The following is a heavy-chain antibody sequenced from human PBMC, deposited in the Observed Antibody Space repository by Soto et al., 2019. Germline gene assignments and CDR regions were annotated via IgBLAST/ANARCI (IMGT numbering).Heavy chain of an antibody. CDR1: GYTFTSYG. CDR2: TSAHNGNT. V-gene: IGHV1-18*01. Sequence: QVHLVQSGAEVKKPGASVKVSCKGSGYTFTSYGITWVRQAPGQGLERMGWTSAHNGNTDYAQKLQGRVTVTRDTSTITAYMELRSLRSDDTAVYYCARGRYGDYWGQGALVTVSS. J-gene: IGHJ4*02. D-gene: IGHD1-1*01. CDR3: ARGRYGDY.